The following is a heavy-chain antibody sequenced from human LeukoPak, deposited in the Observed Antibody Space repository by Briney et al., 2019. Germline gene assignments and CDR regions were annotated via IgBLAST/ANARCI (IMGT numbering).Heavy chain of an antibody. J-gene: IGHJ2*01. D-gene: IGHD3-9*01. V-gene: IGHV4-59*08. CDR3: ARLRYFDWLLQYWYFDL. CDR2: IYYSGST. Sequence: SETLSLTCTVSGGSISSYYWSWIRQPPGKGLEWIGYIYYSGSTNYNRSLKSRVTISVDTSKNQFSLKLSSVPAADTAVYYCARLRYFDWLLQYWYFDLWGRGTLVTVSS. CDR1: GGSISSYY.